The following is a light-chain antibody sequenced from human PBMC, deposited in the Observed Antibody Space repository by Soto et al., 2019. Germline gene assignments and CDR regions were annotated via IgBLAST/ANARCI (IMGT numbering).Light chain of an antibody. CDR2: EAS. CDR3: MQSIQLPKT. J-gene: IGKJ1*01. CDR1: QSLLHSYGKTF. V-gene: IGKV2D-29*01. Sequence: VLTQTPLCLSVTPGQTASISCKSSQSLLHSYGKTFLYWYLQKAGQPPQLLIYEASNRFPGVPDRFRGSGSGTVFTLKISRVEAEDVGVYYCMQSIQLPKTFGQGTKVEIK.